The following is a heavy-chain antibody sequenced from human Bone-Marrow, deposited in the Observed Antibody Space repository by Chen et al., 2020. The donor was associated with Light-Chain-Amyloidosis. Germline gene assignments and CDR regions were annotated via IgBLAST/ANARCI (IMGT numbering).Heavy chain of an antibody. CDR2: ISGSGGIR. CDR3: AKDISYDDILPGYPADAFDI. J-gene: IGHJ3*02. Sequence: EVQLVESGGGLLQRGGSLRLSCAASGFAFSSYAMSWVRQAPGKGVEWVSTISGSGGIRVYGESVKCRLIISRDNSKNELFVQMNRLRAEDTAVYYCAKDISYDDILPGYPADAFDIWGQGTMVTVSS. V-gene: IGHV3-23*04. D-gene: IGHD3-9*01. CDR1: GFAFSSYA.